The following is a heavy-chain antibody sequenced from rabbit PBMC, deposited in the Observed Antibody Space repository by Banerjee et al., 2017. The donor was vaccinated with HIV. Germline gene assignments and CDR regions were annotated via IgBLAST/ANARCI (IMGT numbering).Heavy chain of an antibody. V-gene: IGHV1S40*01. J-gene: IGHJ4*01. Sequence: QSLEESGGDLVQPEGSLTLTCTASGFSFSSNAMCWVRQAPGKGPEWIACINTGDGNTYCASWAKGRFTITKTSSTTVTLQMTSLTAADTATYFCARSDDDYGDFYFTLWGPGTLVTVS. CDR1: GFSFSSNA. D-gene: IGHD2-1*01. CDR2: INTGDGNT. CDR3: ARSDDDYGDFYFTL.